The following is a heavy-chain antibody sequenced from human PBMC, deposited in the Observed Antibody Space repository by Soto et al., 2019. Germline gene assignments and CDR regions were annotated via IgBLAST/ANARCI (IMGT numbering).Heavy chain of an antibody. CDR1: GFTFSSYG. J-gene: IGHJ4*02. V-gene: IGHV3-30*18. Sequence: GGSLRLSCAASGFTFSSYGMHWVRQAPGKGLEWVAVISYDGSNKYYADSVKGRFTISRDNSKNTLYLQMNSLRAEDTAVYYCAKDRFDFAFDYWGQGTLVTVSS. CDR2: ISYDGSNK. CDR3: AKDRFDFAFDY. D-gene: IGHD3-3*01.